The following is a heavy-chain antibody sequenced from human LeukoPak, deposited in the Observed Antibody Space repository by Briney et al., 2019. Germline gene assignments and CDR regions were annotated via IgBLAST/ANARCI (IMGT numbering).Heavy chain of an antibody. CDR1: GGTFSSYA. CDR3: ARRDGYNYNDAFDI. V-gene: IGHV1-69*05. D-gene: IGHD5-24*01. CDR2: IIPIFGTA. Sequence: ASVKVSCKASGGTFSSYAISWVRQAPGQGLEWIGRIIPIFGTANYAQKFQGRVTITTDESTSTAYMELSSLRSEDTAVYYCARRDGYNYNDAFDIWGQGTMVTVSS. J-gene: IGHJ3*02.